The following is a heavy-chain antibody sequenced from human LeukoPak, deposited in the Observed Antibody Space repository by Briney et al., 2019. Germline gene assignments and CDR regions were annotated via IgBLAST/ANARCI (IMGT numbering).Heavy chain of an antibody. J-gene: IGHJ4*02. Sequence: GRSLRLSCIGSGFNFTYYAIYWVRQAPRKGQEWVAVVSYDGNDGYYADSVKGRFSISRDNSPNTVTLQMNNLRVDDTAIYYCAKRAWNDGSYYFDSWGQGTLVTVSS. D-gene: IGHD1-1*01. CDR1: GFNFTYYA. V-gene: IGHV3-30*18. CDR3: AKRAWNDGSYYFDS. CDR2: VSYDGNDG.